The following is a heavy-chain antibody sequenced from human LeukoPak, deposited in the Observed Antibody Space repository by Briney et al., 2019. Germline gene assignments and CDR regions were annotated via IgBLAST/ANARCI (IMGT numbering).Heavy chain of an antibody. CDR1: GFTFSSYA. CDR2: ISYDGSNK. D-gene: IGHD3-3*01. V-gene: IGHV3-30-3*01. CDR3: ARVYDLWSGYFSY. J-gene: IGHJ4*02. Sequence: GGSLRLFCAASGFTFSSYAMHWVRQAPGKGLEWVAVISYDGSNKYYADSVKGRFTISRDNSKNTLYLQMNSLRAEDTAVYYCARVYDLWSGYFSYWGQGTLVTVSS.